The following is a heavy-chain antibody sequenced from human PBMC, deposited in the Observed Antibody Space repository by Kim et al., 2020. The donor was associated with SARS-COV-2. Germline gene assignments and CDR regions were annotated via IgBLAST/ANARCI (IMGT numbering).Heavy chain of an antibody. V-gene: IGHV4-39*07. Sequence: NPTLKIRITTSGDTSKNQFSLKLTSVTAADAAVYYCAGAEYTTGYKHFDYWGQGILVAVSS. CDR3: AGAEYTTGYKHFDY. D-gene: IGHD3-9*01. J-gene: IGHJ4*02.